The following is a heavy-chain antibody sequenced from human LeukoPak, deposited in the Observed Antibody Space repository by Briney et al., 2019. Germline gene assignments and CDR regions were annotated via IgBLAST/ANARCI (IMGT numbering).Heavy chain of an antibody. CDR2: IYYSGST. CDR1: GGSISSHY. V-gene: IGHV4-59*11. CDR3: ARGYSSSSVLAN. Sequence: SETLSLTCAVSGGSISSHYWSWIRQPPGKGLEWIGHIYYSGSTNYNPSLKSRVTISVDTSKNQFSLKLSSVTAADTAVYYCARGYSSSSVLANWGQGTLVTVSS. J-gene: IGHJ4*02. D-gene: IGHD6-6*01.